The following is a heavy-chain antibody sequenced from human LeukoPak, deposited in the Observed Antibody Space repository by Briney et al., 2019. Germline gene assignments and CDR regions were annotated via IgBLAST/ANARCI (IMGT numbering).Heavy chain of an antibody. J-gene: IGHJ4*02. Sequence: GGSLRLSCAASGFTFSNYAISWVRQAPGKGLQWVSAISGSGTSTYYADSVKGRFTISRDNSKNSLYLQMNSLRAEDTAVYYCARDAGYSYTAFYYFDYWGQGTLVTVSS. V-gene: IGHV3-23*01. CDR1: GFTFSNYA. D-gene: IGHD5-18*01. CDR3: ARDAGYSYTAFYYFDY. CDR2: ISGSGTST.